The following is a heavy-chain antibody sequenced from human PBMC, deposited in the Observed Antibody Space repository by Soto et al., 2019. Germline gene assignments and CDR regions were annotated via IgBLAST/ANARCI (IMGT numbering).Heavy chain of an antibody. CDR1: GGSISSGGYS. CDR3: ARHPSDFWFDP. J-gene: IGHJ5*02. CDR2: IYNSGST. V-gene: IGHV4-30-2*01. Sequence: SETLSLTCAVSGGSISSGGYSWSWIRQPPGKGLEWIGYIYNSGSTNYNPSLKSQVTISVDRSKNKYSMKLSSVTAADTAVYYCARHPSDFWFDPWGQGTPVTVSS. D-gene: IGHD2-21*02.